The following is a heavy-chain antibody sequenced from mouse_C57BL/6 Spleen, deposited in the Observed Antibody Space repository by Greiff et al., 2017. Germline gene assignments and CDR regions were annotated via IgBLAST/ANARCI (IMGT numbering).Heavy chain of an antibody. CDR1: GYTFTSYW. V-gene: IGHV1-59*01. Sequence: QVQLQQPGAELVRPGTSVKLSCKASGYTFTSYWMHWVKQRPGQGLEWIGVIDPSDSYTNYNQKFKGKATLTVDTSSSTAYMQLSSLTSEDSAVDYCAKGGGIYYGNYGAMDYWGQGTSVTVSS. D-gene: IGHD2-1*01. J-gene: IGHJ4*01. CDR2: IDPSDSYT. CDR3: AKGGGIYYGNYGAMDY.